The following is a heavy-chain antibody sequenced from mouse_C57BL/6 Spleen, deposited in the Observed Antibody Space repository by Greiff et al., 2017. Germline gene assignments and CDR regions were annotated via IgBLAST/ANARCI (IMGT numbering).Heavy chain of an antibody. CDR1: GYAFSSYW. D-gene: IGHD2-4*01. CDR2: IYPGDGDT. V-gene: IGHV1-80*01. Sequence: VQLQQSGAELVKPGASVKISCKASGYAFSSYWMNWVKQRPGKGLEWIGQIYPGDGDTNYNGKFKGKATLTADKSSSTAYMQLSSLTSEDSAVYFCARAFYDYDGWFAYWGQGTLVTVSA. J-gene: IGHJ3*01. CDR3: ARAFYDYDGWFAY.